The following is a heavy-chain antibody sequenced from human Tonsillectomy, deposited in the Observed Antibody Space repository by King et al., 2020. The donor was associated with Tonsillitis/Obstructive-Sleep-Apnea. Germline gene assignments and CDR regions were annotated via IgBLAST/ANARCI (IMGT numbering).Heavy chain of an antibody. CDR2: IYYSVST. J-gene: IGHJ6*03. CDR3: ARLADDYYYMDV. Sequence: QLQESGPGLVKPSETLSLTCTVPGGSISSYCWSWIRPPPGEGLECIGYIYYSVSTNYNPSLKSRVTISVDTSKNQFSPRLSSVTAADAAVYYCARLADDYYYMDVWGKGTTVSVSS. CDR1: GGSISSYC. V-gene: IGHV4-59*08.